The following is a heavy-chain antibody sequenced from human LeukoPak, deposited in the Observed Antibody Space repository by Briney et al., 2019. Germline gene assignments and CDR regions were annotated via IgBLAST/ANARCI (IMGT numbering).Heavy chain of an antibody. D-gene: IGHD4-11*01. CDR2: IDANNGDT. Sequence: ASVKVSCKASGYTFRGNYIHWLRQAPGQGLEWMGWIDANNGDTKSAQKFQGRVTMSRDTSISTAYMDLSSLSPDDAAVYYCARDPSSVTLYFSDYWGQGTLVTVSS. V-gene: IGHV1-2*02. CDR1: GYTFRGNY. J-gene: IGHJ4*02. CDR3: ARDPSSVTLYFSDY.